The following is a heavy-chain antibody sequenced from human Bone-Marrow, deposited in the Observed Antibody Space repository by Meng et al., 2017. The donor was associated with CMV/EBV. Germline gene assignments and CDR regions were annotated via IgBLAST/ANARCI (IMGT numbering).Heavy chain of an antibody. V-gene: IGHV2-5*02. J-gene: IGHJ4*02. CDR1: GFSLSTSGVG. CDR2: IYWDDDK. Sequence: QLTLKRACPTLVKPTQTLTLTCTFSGFSLSTSGVGVGWSRQPPGKALEWLALIYWDDDKRYSPSLKSRLTITKDTSKNQVVLTMTNMDPVDTATYYCAHNSIRVYFDYWGQGTLVTVSS. CDR3: AHNSIRVYFDY. D-gene: IGHD2/OR15-2a*01.